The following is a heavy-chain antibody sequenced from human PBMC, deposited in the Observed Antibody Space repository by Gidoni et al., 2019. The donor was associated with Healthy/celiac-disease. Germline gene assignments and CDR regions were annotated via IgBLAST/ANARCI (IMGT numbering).Heavy chain of an antibody. CDR1: GFTFSSYS. J-gene: IGHJ6*02. CDR3: ARVDSWGTIFLLAFGMDV. D-gene: IGHD3-9*01. Sequence: EVQLVESGGGLVKPGGSLSISCAASGFTFSSYSMNWVRQAPGKGLEWVSSISSSSSYIYYADSVKGRFTISRDNAKNSLYLQMNSLRAEDTAVYYCARVDSWGTIFLLAFGMDVWGQGTTVTVSS. V-gene: IGHV3-21*01. CDR2: ISSSSSYI.